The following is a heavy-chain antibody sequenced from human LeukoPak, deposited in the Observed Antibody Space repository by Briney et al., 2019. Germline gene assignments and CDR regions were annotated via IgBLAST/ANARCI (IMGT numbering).Heavy chain of an antibody. V-gene: IGHV4-34*01. CDR1: GGSFSPYY. Sequence: SETLSLTCAVYGGSFSPYYWSWIRQPPGKGLKWIGEINHSGSTNYNPSLKSRVTISVDTSKNQFSLRLSSVTAADTAVYYCARGGFYCGGDCYVDYWGQGALVTVSS. J-gene: IGHJ4*02. CDR3: ARGGFYCGGDCYVDY. D-gene: IGHD2-21*02. CDR2: INHSGST.